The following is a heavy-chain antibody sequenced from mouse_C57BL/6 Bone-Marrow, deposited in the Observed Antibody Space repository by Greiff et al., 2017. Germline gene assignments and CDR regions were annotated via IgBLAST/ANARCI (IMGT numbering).Heavy chain of an antibody. CDR3: TRRSTTVVATADY. D-gene: IGHD1-1*01. J-gene: IGHJ2*01. CDR2: IYPGNSDT. V-gene: IGHV1-5*01. CDR1: GYTFTSYW. Sequence: VQLQQSGTVLARPGASVKMSCKTSGYTFTSYWMHWVKQRPGQGLEWIGAIYPGNSDTSYNQKFKGKAKLTAVTSASTAYMELSSLTNEDSAVYYCTRRSTTVVATADYWGQGTTLTVSS.